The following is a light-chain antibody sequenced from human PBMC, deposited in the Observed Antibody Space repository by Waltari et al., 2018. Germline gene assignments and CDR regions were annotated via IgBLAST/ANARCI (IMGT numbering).Light chain of an antibody. V-gene: IGLV3-1*01. J-gene: IGLJ2*01. CDR3: QAWDSSTVL. Sequence: SYELTQPPSVSVSPGQTASITCSGDNLGDKYACWYQQKPGQSPVLVIYQDSKRPSGIHERFPGSNSGITATLTISGTQAMDEADYHCQAWDSSTVLFGGGTKLTVL. CDR2: QDS. CDR1: NLGDKY.